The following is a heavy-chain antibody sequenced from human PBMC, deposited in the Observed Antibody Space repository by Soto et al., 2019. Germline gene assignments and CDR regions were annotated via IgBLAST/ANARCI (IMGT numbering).Heavy chain of an antibody. J-gene: IGHJ5*02. CDR3: STTIYSGGWARDT. CDR1: GLSINSNYF. CDR2: IYFGGNT. Sequence: QLQLQESGPGLVKPSETLSLTCAVSGLSINSNYFWGWIRQTPGRGLEWIGSIYFGGNTYYTPSLKSRATISADLSKNQFSLELDSVTAADTAVYYWSTTIYSGGWARDTWGQGTLVTVSS. V-gene: IGHV4-39*01. D-gene: IGHD6-19*01.